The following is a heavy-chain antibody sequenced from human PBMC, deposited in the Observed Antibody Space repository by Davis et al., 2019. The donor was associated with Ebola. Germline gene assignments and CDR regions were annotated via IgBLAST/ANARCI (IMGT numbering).Heavy chain of an antibody. V-gene: IGHV1-2*06. Sequence: ASVKVSCKASGYRFTGYYIHWVRQAPGQGPEWMGRIDPNSGGTNSAQKFQGRVTMTRDTSVSTAYMELSSLRSDDTAVYYCAREAGYYGSDYFDYWGQGTLVTVSP. CDR1: GYRFTGYY. CDR3: AREAGYYGSDYFDY. D-gene: IGHD1-26*01. J-gene: IGHJ4*02. CDR2: IDPNSGGT.